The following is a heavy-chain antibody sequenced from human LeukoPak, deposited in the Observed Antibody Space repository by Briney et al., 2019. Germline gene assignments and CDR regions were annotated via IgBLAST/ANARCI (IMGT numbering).Heavy chain of an antibody. D-gene: IGHD2-2*01. J-gene: IGHJ6*04. Sequence: GASVKVSCKASGYTFTSYAMHWVRQAPGQRLEWMGWINAGNGNTKYSQKFQGRVTITRDTSACTAYMELSSLRSEDTAVYYCAREDIVAVPAAKVTPYYYYGMDVWGKGTTVTVSS. V-gene: IGHV1-3*01. CDR1: GYTFTSYA. CDR2: INAGNGNT. CDR3: AREDIVAVPAAKVTPYYYYGMDV.